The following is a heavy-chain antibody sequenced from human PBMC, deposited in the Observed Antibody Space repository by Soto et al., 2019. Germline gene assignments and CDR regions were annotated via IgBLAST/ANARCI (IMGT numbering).Heavy chain of an antibody. CDR3: AVSPSGDCFPAYSHV. CDR1: GFSVSTSEMC. D-gene: IGHD2-21*02. CDR2: IDWDDDK. Sequence: SGPTLVNHTQTLTLTGTFYGFSVSTSEMCVSWIRQPPGKALQWLALIDWDDDKYYNSSLKTRLSISRDTSKNQVVLTMTNADPVDTATYYCAVSPSGDCFPAYSHVWGRGTLVIVSS. V-gene: IGHV2-70*12. J-gene: IGHJ2*01.